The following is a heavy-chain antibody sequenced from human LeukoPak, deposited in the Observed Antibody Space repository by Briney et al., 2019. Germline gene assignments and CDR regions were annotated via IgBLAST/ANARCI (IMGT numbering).Heavy chain of an antibody. Sequence: GESLKISCQVSGYIFTNYWIGWVRQMPGKGLESMGIIYPADSDTTYSPSFQGQVTISADKSISTAYLQWSSLKASDTAMYYCARQMDFWSGYYNWFDPWGQGTLVTVSS. D-gene: IGHD3-3*01. J-gene: IGHJ5*02. CDR1: GYIFTNYW. CDR3: ARQMDFWSGYYNWFDP. CDR2: IYPADSDT. V-gene: IGHV5-51*01.